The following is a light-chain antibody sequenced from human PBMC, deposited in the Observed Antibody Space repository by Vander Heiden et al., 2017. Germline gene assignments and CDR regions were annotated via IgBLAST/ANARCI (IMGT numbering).Light chain of an antibody. CDR2: TAS. J-gene: IGKJ4*01. CDR3: QQFNGLPLT. V-gene: IGKV1-9*01. CDR1: QAISSY. Sequence: IQLTQSPSSLSAFVGDRVTITCRASQAISSYLAWYQQKAGKAPKLLIHTASTLQSGAPSRFSGSGSGTDFTLTISSLQPEDFATYYCQQFNGLPLTFGGGTKVEMK.